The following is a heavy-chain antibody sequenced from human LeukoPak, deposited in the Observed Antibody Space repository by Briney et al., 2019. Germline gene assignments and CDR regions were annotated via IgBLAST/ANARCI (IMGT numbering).Heavy chain of an antibody. D-gene: IGHD4-17*01. J-gene: IGHJ2*01. CDR1: GFTFSSHG. CDR2: IYIGGRT. V-gene: IGHV3-53*01. CDR3: ARCLGGDYVADTYWYFDL. Sequence: GGSLRLSCAASGFTFSSHGMQWVRQAPGKGLEWVSVIYIGGRTYYADSVTGRFIISRDNSKNTLYLQMNSLRAEDTAVYYCARCLGGDYVADTYWYFDLWGRGTLVTVSS.